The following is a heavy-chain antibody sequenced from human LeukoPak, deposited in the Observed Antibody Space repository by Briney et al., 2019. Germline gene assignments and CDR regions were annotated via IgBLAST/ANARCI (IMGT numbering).Heavy chain of an antibody. J-gene: IGHJ2*01. CDR3: VKLAAPGAIWYFDL. D-gene: IGHD3-10*01. Sequence: GGSLRLSCSASGFTFSTYAMHWVRQAPGKGLKDVSAISSNGGSTYYADSVKGRFTISRDNSKNTLYLQMSSLRTEGSAIYYCVKLAAPGAIWYFDLWGRGTLVTVSS. CDR2: ISSNGGST. CDR1: GFTFSTYA. V-gene: IGHV3-64D*09.